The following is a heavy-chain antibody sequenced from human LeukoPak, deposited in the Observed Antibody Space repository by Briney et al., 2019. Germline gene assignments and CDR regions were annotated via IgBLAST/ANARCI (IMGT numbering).Heavy chain of an antibody. Sequence: SETLSLTCSVSGGSINNYYWSWIRQSPGKGLEWIGYIYYSGSTKYNPSLKSRVSVSVDTSKNQFSLKLSSVTAADTAVYYCARTLGSGYPDYFYYMDVWGKGATVTISS. CDR3: ARTLGSGYPDYFYYMDV. CDR2: IYYSGST. CDR1: GGSINNYY. V-gene: IGHV4-59*01. J-gene: IGHJ6*03. D-gene: IGHD3-22*01.